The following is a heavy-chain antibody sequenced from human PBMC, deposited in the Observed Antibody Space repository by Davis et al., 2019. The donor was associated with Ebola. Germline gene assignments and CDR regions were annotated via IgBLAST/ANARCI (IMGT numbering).Heavy chain of an antibody. D-gene: IGHD3-22*01. CDR3: AHAGRHFHYSVGYWYFFDF. CDR2: IYWNDVQ. V-gene: IGHV2-5*01. J-gene: IGHJ4*02. Sequence: SGPTLVKPTQTLTLTCTFSGFSLRTSETIVGWIRQPPGKSLELLGLIYWNDVQRSTPSLTNRVTITKDTSGNRVVLTLINVDPVDTATYYCAHAGRHFHYSVGYWYFFDFWGQGTLVTVSS. CDR1: GFSLRTSETI.